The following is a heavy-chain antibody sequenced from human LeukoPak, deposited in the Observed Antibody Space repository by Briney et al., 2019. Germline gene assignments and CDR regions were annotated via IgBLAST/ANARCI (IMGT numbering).Heavy chain of an antibody. D-gene: IGHD2-2*02. CDR2: ISYDGSNK. V-gene: IGHV3-30*01. CDR1: GFTFSSYA. J-gene: IGHJ4*02. CDR3: ARGYCSSTSCYNFGY. Sequence: PGGSLRLSCAASGFTFSSYAMHWVRQAPGKGLEWVAVISYDGSNKYYADSVKGRFTISRDNSKNTLYLQMNSLRAEDTAVYYCARGYCSSTSCYNFGYWGQGTLVTVSS.